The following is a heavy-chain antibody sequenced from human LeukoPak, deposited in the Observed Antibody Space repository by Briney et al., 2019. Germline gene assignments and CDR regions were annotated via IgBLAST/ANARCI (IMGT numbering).Heavy chain of an antibody. D-gene: IGHD5-18*01. CDR3: ARGPNYSYGLLDY. CDR1: GYTFTTYF. Sequence: ASVRVSCKAFGYTFTTYFIHWVRQAPGQGLEWMGMIKPLGGDTTYALKFQGRVTMTRDTSTSTVHMELRSLISEDTAVYFCARGPNYSYGLLDYWGQGTQVTVTS. CDR2: IKPLGGDT. J-gene: IGHJ4*02. V-gene: IGHV1-46*03.